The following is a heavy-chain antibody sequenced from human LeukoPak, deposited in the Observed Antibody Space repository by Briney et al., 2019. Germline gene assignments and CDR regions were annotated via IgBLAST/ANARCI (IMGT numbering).Heavy chain of an antibody. D-gene: IGHD6-19*01. V-gene: IGHV1-2*02. J-gene: IGHJ4*02. CDR1: GYTFTGYY. CDR3: ATRVVAGIPYYFDH. Sequence: ASLKVSCKTSGYTFTGYYVHWVRQAPGQGLEWMGWMNPNSGGSNYAQKFQGRVTMTRDTSIGTAYMELSSLRSDDTAVYYCATRVVAGIPYYFDHWGQGTLVTVSS. CDR2: MNPNSGGS.